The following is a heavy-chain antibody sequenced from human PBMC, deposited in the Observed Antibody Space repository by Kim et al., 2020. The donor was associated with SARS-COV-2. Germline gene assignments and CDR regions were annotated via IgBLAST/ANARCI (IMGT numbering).Heavy chain of an antibody. V-gene: IGHV4-39*01. CDR2: IYYSGST. CDR1: GGSISSSSYY. J-gene: IGHJ4*02. D-gene: IGHD1-26*01. CDR3: ARGELLTGFDY. Sequence: SETLSLTCTVSGGSISSSSYYWGWIRQPPGKGLEWIGSIYYSGSTYYNPSLKSRVTISVDTSKNQFSLKLSSVTAADTAVYYCARGELLTGFDYWGQGTL.